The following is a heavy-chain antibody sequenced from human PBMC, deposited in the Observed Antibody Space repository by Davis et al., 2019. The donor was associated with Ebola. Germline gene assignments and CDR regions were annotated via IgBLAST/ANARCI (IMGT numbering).Heavy chain of an antibody. CDR3: ARFLHTYYYGSGSSTNNWFDP. CDR1: GGSFSSYY. CDR2: IYYSGST. Sequence: SETLSLTRAVYGGSFSSYYWSWIRQPPGKGLEWIGYIYYSGSTNYNPSLKSRVTISVDTSKNQFSLKLSSVTAADTAVYYCARFLHTYYYGSGSSTNNWFDPWGQGTLVTASS. J-gene: IGHJ5*02. D-gene: IGHD3-10*01. V-gene: IGHV4-59*01.